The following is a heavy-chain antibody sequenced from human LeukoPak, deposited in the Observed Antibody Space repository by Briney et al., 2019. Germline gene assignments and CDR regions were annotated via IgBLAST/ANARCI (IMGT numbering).Heavy chain of an antibody. CDR1: GGSISSGSYY. CDR2: IYTSGST. J-gene: IGHJ5*02. D-gene: IGHD7-27*01. CDR3: ASSWGQWFDP. V-gene: IGHV4-61*02. Sequence: SETLSLTCTVSGGSISSGSYYWSWIRQPAGKGLEWIGRIYTSGSTNYNPSLKSRVTISVDTSKNQFSLKLSSVTAADTAVYYCASSWGQWFDPWGQGTLVTVSS.